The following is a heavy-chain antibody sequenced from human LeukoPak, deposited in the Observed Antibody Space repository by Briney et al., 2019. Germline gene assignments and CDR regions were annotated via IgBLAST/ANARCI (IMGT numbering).Heavy chain of an antibody. D-gene: IGHD3-22*01. CDR1: GLTSGGFA. V-gene: IGHV3-30-3*01. CDR3: ARELYSMIVVAAFDY. J-gene: IGHJ4*02. CDR2: ISYDGSNK. Sequence: GGPWGSSGPASGLTSGGFAMHWVRKAPGKGLKWWAVISYDGSNKYYADSVKGRFTISRDNSKNTLYLQMNSLRAEDTAVYYCARELYSMIVVAAFDYWGQGTLVTVSS.